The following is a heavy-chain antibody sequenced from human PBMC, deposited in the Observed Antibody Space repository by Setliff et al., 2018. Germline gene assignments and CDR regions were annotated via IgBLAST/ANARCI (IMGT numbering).Heavy chain of an antibody. CDR1: GGSISSYY. Sequence: PSETLSLTCTVSGGSISSYYWTWIRQPAGKGLEWIGRIYISGGTSYNPPLKSRVTMSLDTSKNQFTLNLNSVTAADTAVYYCARDLQLSSWFDPWGQGTLVTVSS. CDR3: ARDLQLSSWFDP. D-gene: IGHD1-1*01. CDR2: IYISGGT. V-gene: IGHV4-4*07. J-gene: IGHJ5*02.